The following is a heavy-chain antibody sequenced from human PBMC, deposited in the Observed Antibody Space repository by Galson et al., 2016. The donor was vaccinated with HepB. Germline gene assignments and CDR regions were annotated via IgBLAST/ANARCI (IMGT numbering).Heavy chain of an antibody. D-gene: IGHD4/OR15-4a*01. V-gene: IGHV6-1*01. Sequence: CAISGDSVSSNSAAWNWIRQSPSRGLEWLGRTYYRSKWYNDYAESVKSRMTINSDTSKNQFSLQVKSATPEDTAVYYCARVVLRGPMYHYYGMDVWGQGTTVTVSS. J-gene: IGHJ6*02. CDR3: ARVVLRGPMYHYYGMDV. CDR1: GDSVSSNSAA. CDR2: TYYRSKWYN.